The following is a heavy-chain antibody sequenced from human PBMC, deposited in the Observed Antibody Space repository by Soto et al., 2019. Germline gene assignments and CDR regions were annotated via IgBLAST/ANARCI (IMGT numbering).Heavy chain of an antibody. V-gene: IGHV4-31*03. CDR3: ATRRVSAAPNWFDH. CDR2: IYYSGST. Sequence: PSETLSLTCTVSGGSISSGGYYWSWIRQHPGKGLEWIGYIYYSGSTYYNPSLKSRVTISVDTSKNQFSLKLSSVTAADTAVYYCATRRVSAAPNWFDHWGQGTLVTVSS. D-gene: IGHD2-2*01. CDR1: GGSISSGGYY. J-gene: IGHJ5*02.